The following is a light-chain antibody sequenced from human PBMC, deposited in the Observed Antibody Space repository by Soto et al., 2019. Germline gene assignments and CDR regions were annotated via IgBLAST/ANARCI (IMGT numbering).Light chain of an antibody. CDR2: AAS. CDR1: QGISSY. V-gene: IGKV1-9*01. J-gene: IGKJ5*01. CDR3: QQLNSYPLRVT. Sequence: IQLTQSPSSLSASVGDRVTITCRASQGISSYLAWYQQKPGKAPKLLIYAASTLQSGVPSRFSGSGSGTDFTLTISSLQPEDFATYYCQQLNSYPLRVTFGQGTRLEIK.